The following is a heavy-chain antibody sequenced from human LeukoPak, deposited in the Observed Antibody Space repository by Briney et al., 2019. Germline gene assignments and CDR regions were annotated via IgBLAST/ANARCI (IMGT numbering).Heavy chain of an antibody. V-gene: IGHV3-30-3*01. Sequence: GGSLRLSCAASGFSFSSYDMHWVRQAPGKGLEWVAAISMGGDIKVYTDSVRGRFTISRDNSRSTLYLQMNSLRLEDTALYFCARDMIGGIPDYIDYWGQGTLATLSS. J-gene: IGHJ4*02. D-gene: IGHD3-16*01. CDR3: ARDMIGGIPDYIDY. CDR1: GFSFSSYD. CDR2: ISMGGDIK.